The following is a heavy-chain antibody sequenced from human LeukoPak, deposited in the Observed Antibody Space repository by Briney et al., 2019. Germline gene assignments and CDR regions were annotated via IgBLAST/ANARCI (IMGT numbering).Heavy chain of an antibody. CDR3: ARLRNDYGDYVLDY. D-gene: IGHD4-17*01. J-gene: IGHJ4*02. CDR2: ISSSGSTI. V-gene: IGHV3-48*03. Sequence: GGSLRLSCAASGFTFSFYEMNWVRQAPGKGLEWVSYISSSGSTIYYADSVKGRLTISRDNAKNSLYLQMNSLRAEDTAVYYCARLRNDYGDYVLDYWGQGTLVTVSS. CDR1: GFTFSFYE.